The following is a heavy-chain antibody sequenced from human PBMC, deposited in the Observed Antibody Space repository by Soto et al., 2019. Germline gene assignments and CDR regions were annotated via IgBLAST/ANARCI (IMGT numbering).Heavy chain of an antibody. D-gene: IGHD3-9*01. Sequence: ASVKVSCKASGGTFSSYTISWVRQAPGQGLEWMGRIIPILGIANYAQKFQGRVTITADKSTSTAYMELSSLRSEDTAVYYCARVPGILTGYYSSWFDPWGQGTLVTVSS. J-gene: IGHJ5*02. CDR1: GGTFSSYT. V-gene: IGHV1-69*02. CDR2: IIPILGIA. CDR3: ARVPGILTGYYSSWFDP.